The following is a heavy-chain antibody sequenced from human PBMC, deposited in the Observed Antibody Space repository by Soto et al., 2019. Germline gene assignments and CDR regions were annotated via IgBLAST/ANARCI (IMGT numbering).Heavy chain of an antibody. CDR2: ISSSSSYI. V-gene: IGHV3-21*01. CDR1: GFTFSSYS. Sequence: ETLSLSCAASGFTFSSYSMNWVRQAPGKGLEWVSSISSSSSYIYYADSVKGRFTISRDNAKNSLYLQMNSLRAEDTAVYYCARDWQQLSDWFDPWGQGTLVTVSS. J-gene: IGHJ5*02. CDR3: ARDWQQLSDWFDP. D-gene: IGHD6-13*01.